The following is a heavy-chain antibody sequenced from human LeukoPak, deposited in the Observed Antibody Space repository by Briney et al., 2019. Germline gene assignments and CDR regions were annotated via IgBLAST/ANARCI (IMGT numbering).Heavy chain of an antibody. Sequence: GGSLRLSCAASGFTFSIFVMSWLRQAPGEGLEWVAAISGSGGSTYYADAVKGRFTISRDNSRNTLYLQMNSLRAEDTAVYHCAKPHYGSGYNSWGQGTLVTVSS. CDR3: AKPHYGSGYNS. D-gene: IGHD3-3*02. CDR2: ISGSGGST. V-gene: IGHV3-23*01. CDR1: GFTFSIFV. J-gene: IGHJ4*02.